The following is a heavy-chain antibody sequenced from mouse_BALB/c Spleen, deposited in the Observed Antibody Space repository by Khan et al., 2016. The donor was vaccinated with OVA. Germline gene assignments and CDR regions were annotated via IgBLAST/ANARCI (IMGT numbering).Heavy chain of an antibody. CDR2: INPTTDYT. CDR1: GYTFTSYW. Sequence: QVQLQQPGAELAKPGASVKMSCKASGYTFTSYWMHWVKQRPGQGLEWIGYINPTTDYTEYNQIFKDKATLTADKSSSTAYMQLSSLTSEDSAVLYCVKHGSSPARFTFWGQGTLVTVSA. V-gene: IGHV1-7*01. D-gene: IGHD1-1*01. CDR3: VKHGSSPARFTF. J-gene: IGHJ3*01.